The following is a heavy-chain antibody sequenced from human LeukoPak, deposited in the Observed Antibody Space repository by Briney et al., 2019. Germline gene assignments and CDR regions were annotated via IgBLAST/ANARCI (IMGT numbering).Heavy chain of an antibody. CDR1: GGSISSGGYY. D-gene: IGHD3-9*01. CDR2: IYHSGST. V-gene: IGHV4-30-2*02. J-gene: IGHJ3*02. Sequence: SETLSLTCTVSGGSISSGGYYWSWIRQPPGKGLEWIGYIYHSGSTYYNPSLKSRVTISVDRSKNQFSLKLSSVTAADTAVYYCARGYFDWLEGFGGWAFDIWGQGTMVTVSS. CDR3: ARGYFDWLEGFGGWAFDI.